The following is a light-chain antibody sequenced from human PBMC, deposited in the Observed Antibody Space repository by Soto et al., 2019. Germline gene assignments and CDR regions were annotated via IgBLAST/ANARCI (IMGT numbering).Light chain of an antibody. V-gene: IGKV2D-29*02. CDR2: EVF. CDR3: MQSIQLPDT. Sequence: DIVMTQTPLSLSVTPGQPASISCKASQSLLHDDGETYLYWYLQKPGQSPQRLISEVFRRFSGVADKFRGRGSGTEFTLKISRVEAEDVGLYYWMQSIQLPDTFCQGTKLEIK. J-gene: IGKJ2*01. CDR1: QSLLHDDGETY.